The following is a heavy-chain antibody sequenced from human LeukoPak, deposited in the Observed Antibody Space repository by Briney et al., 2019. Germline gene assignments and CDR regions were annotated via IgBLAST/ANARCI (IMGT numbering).Heavy chain of an antibody. CDR1: GGSMSSYF. CDR3: ARSKWGYAFDI. J-gene: IGHJ3*02. D-gene: IGHD7-27*01. CDR2: VYDSGST. Sequence: SETLSLTCRVSGGSMSSYFWTWLRQPPGMGLEWIGYVYDSGSTNYNPSLKSRGIISVDTSKNQFSLKLRSVTTADTAVYYCARSKWGYAFDIWGQGTMVTVSS. V-gene: IGHV4-59*01.